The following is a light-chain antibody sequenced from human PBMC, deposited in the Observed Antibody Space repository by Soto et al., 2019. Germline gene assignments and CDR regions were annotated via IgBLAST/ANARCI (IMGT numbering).Light chain of an antibody. CDR3: QQSFSISDT. CDR1: QRIATY. Sequence: IQMTQSPSSLSASVGATVTITCRASQRIATYLNWYQQRPGKAPNLLIYDASSLQSGVPSRFSGSGSGTDFTLTISSLQPEDFGSYYCQQSFSISDTFGQGTRLEIK. CDR2: DAS. V-gene: IGKV1-39*01. J-gene: IGKJ5*01.